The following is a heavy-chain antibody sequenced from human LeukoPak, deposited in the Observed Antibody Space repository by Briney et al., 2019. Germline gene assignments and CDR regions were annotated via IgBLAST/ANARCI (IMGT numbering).Heavy chain of an antibody. Sequence: GGSLRLSCEVSGFTVSNNYMSWVRQAPGKGLERVSGISGSGSDTFYADSVKGRFTISRDNSKNTLYLQMSSLRAEDTAVYYCANVIIVAAGYEYFQHWGQGTLVSVSS. D-gene: IGHD6-13*01. CDR3: ANVIIVAAGYEYFQH. CDR1: GFTVSNNY. CDR2: ISGSGSDT. V-gene: IGHV3-23*01. J-gene: IGHJ1*01.